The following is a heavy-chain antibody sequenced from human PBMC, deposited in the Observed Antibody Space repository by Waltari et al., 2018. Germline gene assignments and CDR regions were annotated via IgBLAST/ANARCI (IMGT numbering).Heavy chain of an antibody. D-gene: IGHD2-2*01. J-gene: IGHJ5*02. CDR2: INHSGST. CDR3: ARGLSGYCSSTSCYGRSWFDP. V-gene: IGHV4-34*01. CDR1: GGSFSGYY. Sequence: QVQLQQWGAGLLKPSETLSLTCAVYGGSFSGYYWSWIRQPPGKGLEWIGEINHSGSTNYNPSLKSRVTISVDTSKNQFSLKLSSVTAADTAVYYCARGLSGYCSSTSCYGRSWFDPWGQGTLVTVSS.